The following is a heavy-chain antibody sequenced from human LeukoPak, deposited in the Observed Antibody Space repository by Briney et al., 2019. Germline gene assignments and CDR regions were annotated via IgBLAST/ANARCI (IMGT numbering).Heavy chain of an antibody. Sequence: SVKVSCKASGGTFSSHAISWVRQAPGQGLEWMGGIIPIFGTANYAQKFQGRVTITADESTSTAYMELSSLRSEDTAVYYCARGEAYSYGYPHYYYYMDVWGKGTTATVSS. CDR1: GGTFSSHA. CDR3: ARGEAYSYGYPHYYYYMDV. D-gene: IGHD5-18*01. J-gene: IGHJ6*03. CDR2: IIPIFGTA. V-gene: IGHV1-69*13.